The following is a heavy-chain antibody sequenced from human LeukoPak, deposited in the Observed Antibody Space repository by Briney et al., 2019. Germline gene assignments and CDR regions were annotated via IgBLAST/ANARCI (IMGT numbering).Heavy chain of an antibody. V-gene: IGHV1-2*02. Sequence: ASVRVSCKASGYTFTDYYIHWVRQAPGQGLEWMGWINPNSGGTNYAEKFQGRVTMTRDTSISTAYMELRRLTSDVTAVYYCARGVLAGYDSSGYPFYNWFDPWGQGTLVTVSS. D-gene: IGHD3-22*01. CDR3: ARGVLAGYDSSGYPFYNWFDP. J-gene: IGHJ5*02. CDR2: INPNSGGT. CDR1: GYTFTDYY.